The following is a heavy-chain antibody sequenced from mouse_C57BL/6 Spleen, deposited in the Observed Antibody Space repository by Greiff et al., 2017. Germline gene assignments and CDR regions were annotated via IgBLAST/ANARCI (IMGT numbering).Heavy chain of an antibody. CDR2: IDPANGNT. V-gene: IGHV14-3*01. D-gene: IGHD1-1*01. J-gene: IGHJ2*01. Sequence: VQLQQSVAELVRPGASVKLSCTASGFNIKNTYMHWVKQRPEQGLEWIGRIDPANGNTKYAPKFQGKATITADTSSNTADLQLSSLTSEDTAIYYCASFNYYGSSYFDYWGQGTTLTSSS. CDR1: GFNIKNTY. CDR3: ASFNYYGSSYFDY.